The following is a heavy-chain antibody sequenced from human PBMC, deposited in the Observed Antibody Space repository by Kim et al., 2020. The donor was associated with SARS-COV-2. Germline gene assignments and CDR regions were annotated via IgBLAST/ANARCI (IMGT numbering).Heavy chain of an antibody. CDR2: IIPIFGTT. Sequence: SVKVSCKASGGTFSIYAITWVRQAPGQGLEWMGGIIPIFGTTNYAQKFQGRVTITADESTSTAYMELSSLRSDDTAVYYCARGYYGSGSYYNAYGMDVWGKGTTATVSS. CDR3: ARGYYGSGSYYNAYGMDV. D-gene: IGHD3-10*01. CDR1: GGTFSIYA. V-gene: IGHV1-69*13. J-gene: IGHJ6*04.